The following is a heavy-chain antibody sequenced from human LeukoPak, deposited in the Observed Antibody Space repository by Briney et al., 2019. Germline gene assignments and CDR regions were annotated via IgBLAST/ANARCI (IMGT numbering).Heavy chain of an antibody. D-gene: IGHD2-2*01. V-gene: IGHV3-64*01. CDR1: GFTFSHYA. Sequence: GGSLRLSCAASGFTFSHYAMHWVRQAPGKGLEYVSAISSNGGSTYYANSVKGRFAISRDNSKNTLYLQMGSLRAEDMGVYYCARDSITVSVGAFDIWGQGTMVIVSS. CDR3: ARDSITVSVGAFDI. J-gene: IGHJ3*02. CDR2: ISSNGGST.